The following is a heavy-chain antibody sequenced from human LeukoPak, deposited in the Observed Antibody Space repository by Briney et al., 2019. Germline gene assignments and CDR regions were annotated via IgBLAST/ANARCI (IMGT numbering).Heavy chain of an antibody. CDR3: AREESSSSGYYFDY. V-gene: IGHV3-21*01. Sequence: GGSLRLSCSASGFIFNTFGMNWVRQAPGKGLDWVSSISSINTYIYYADSVKGRFTISRDNAKNSLYLQMNSLRAEDTAVYYCAREESSSSGYYFDYWGQGTLVTVSS. J-gene: IGHJ4*02. CDR1: GFIFNTFG. CDR2: ISSINTYI. D-gene: IGHD6-6*01.